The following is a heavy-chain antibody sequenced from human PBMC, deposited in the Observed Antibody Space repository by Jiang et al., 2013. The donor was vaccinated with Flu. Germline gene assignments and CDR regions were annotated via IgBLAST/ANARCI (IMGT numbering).Heavy chain of an antibody. V-gene: IGHV3-64*01. CDR3: ARDNGVGWNRQITFDY. Sequence: VQLVESGGGLVQPGGSLRLSCAASGFTFSSYAMHWVRQAPGKGLEYVSAISSNGGSTYYANSVKGRFTISRDNSKNTLYLQMGSLRAEDMAVYYCARDNGVGWNRQITFDYWGQGTLVTVSS. CDR2: ISSNGGST. D-gene: IGHD1-1*01. J-gene: IGHJ4*02. CDR1: GFTFSSYA.